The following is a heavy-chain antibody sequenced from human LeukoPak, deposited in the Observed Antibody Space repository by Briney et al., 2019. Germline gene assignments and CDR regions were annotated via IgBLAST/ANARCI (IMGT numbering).Heavy chain of an antibody. V-gene: IGHV1-3*01. D-gene: IGHD6-6*01. J-gene: IGHJ4*02. CDR2: INAGNGNT. CDR1: GYTFTSYA. Sequence: ASVKVSCKASGYTFTSYAVHWVRQAPGQRLEWMGWINAGNGNTKYSQKFQGRVTITRDTSASTAYMELSSLRSEDTAVYYCARGSIAARGYFDYWGQGTLVTVSS. CDR3: ARGSIAARGYFDY.